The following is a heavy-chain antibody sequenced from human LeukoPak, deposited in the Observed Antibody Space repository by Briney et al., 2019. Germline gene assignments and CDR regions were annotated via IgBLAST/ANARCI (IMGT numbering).Heavy chain of an antibody. D-gene: IGHD3-10*01. CDR2: ISGSGGST. Sequence: GGSLRLSCAASGFTFSSYAMSWVRQAPGKGLEWVSAISGSGGSTYYADSVKGRLTISRDNSKNTLYLQMNSLRAEDTAVYYCAKQYTMVRGVIDYWGQGTLVTVSS. V-gene: IGHV3-23*01. CDR3: AKQYTMVRGVIDY. CDR1: GFTFSSYA. J-gene: IGHJ4*02.